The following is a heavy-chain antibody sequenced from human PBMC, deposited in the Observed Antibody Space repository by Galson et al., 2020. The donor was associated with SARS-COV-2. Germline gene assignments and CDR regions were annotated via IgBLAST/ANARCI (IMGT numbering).Heavy chain of an antibody. CDR1: GGSISSYY. CDR2: IYYSGST. J-gene: IGHJ3*02. Sequence: SETLSLTCTVSGGSISSYYWSWIRQPPGKGLEWIGYIYYSGSTNYNPSLKSRVTISVDTSKNQFSLKLSSVTAADTAVYYCATTPAYWNAARWSDAFDIWGQGTMVTVSS. D-gene: IGHD1-1*01. V-gene: IGHV4-59*01. CDR3: ATTPAYWNAARWSDAFDI.